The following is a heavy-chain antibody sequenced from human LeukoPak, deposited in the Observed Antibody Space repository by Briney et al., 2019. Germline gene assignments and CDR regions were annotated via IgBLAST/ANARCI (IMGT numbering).Heavy chain of an antibody. CDR3: ASFDTGTTALDY. V-gene: IGHV3-21*01. CDR2: ISSSSSYI. D-gene: IGHD1-7*01. CDR1: GFHLSSYI. Sequence: GGSLRHSRGASGFHLSSYIMICVRPPPGERVEGVSSISSSSSYIYYAASVKGRFTISRDNAKNSLYLQMNSLRAEDTAVYYCASFDTGTTALDYWGQGTLVTVSS. J-gene: IGHJ4*02.